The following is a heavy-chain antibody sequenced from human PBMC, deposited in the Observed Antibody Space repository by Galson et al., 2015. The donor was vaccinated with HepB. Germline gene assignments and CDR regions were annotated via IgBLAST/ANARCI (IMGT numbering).Heavy chain of an antibody. Sequence: SLRLSCAACGLTFSNYGMSWVRQAPGKGLECVAAISRAGDTSDYAESVKGRFTVSRDSSKSTLYLQMNGLRAEDTARYYCVRGTTAPDYWAQGTLVTVSS. D-gene: IGHD1-1*01. CDR3: VRGTTAPDY. V-gene: IGHV3-23*01. CDR1: GLTFSNYG. CDR2: ISRAGDTS. J-gene: IGHJ4*02.